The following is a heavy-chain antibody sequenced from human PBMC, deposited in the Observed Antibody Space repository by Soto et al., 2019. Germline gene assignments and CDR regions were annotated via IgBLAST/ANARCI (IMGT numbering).Heavy chain of an antibody. CDR2: IYWDNDK. CDR3: AHRTLTHGFDY. J-gene: IGHJ4*02. Sequence: QITLNESGPTLVKPTQTLTLTCTFSGFSLSTSGEGVGWIRQPPGKALEWLGVIYWDNDKRYSPSLKSRLTTTKDTSKDHVVLTMPNMGPVDTATYYCAHRTLTHGFDYWGQGTLVTVSS. CDR1: GFSLSTSGEG. V-gene: IGHV2-5*02.